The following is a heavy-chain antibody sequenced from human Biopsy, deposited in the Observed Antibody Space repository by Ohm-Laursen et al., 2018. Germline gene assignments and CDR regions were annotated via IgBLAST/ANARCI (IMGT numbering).Heavy chain of an antibody. J-gene: IGHJ2*01. D-gene: IGHD1-26*01. V-gene: IGHV4-61*05. CDR3: ARHAPSYSGSYWRYFDL. CDR1: GGFISSSSYY. Sequence: SDTLSLTCPVSGGFISSSSYYWGWIRQPLGKGLEWIGYIYYTGSTNYNPSLKSRVTISVDTSMNHLSLRLTFVTAADTAVYYCARHAPSYSGSYWRYFDLWGRGTLVTVSS. CDR2: IYYTGST.